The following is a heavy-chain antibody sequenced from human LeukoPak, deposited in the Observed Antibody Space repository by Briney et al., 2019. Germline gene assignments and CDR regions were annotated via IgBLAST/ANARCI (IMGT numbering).Heavy chain of an antibody. CDR2: ISHDGSNN. Sequence: GGSLRLSCAASGFTFSSYAMHWVLQAPGKGLEWVVVISHDGSNNNYADSVKGRFTISRDNSKNTLYLQMNSLRAEDTAVYYCAKDSVTVASELPWVWGQGTLVTVSS. V-gene: IGHV3-30*07. J-gene: IGHJ4*02. D-gene: IGHD1-26*01. CDR1: GFTFSSYA. CDR3: AKDSVTVASELPWV.